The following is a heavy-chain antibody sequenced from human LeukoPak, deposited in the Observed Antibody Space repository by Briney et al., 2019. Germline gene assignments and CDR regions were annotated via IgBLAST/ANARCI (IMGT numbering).Heavy chain of an antibody. V-gene: IGHV4-34*01. CDR1: GGSFSGYY. Sequence: SETLSLTCAVYGGSFSGYYRSWIRQPPGKGLEWIGEINHSGSTNYNPSLKSRVTISVDTSKNQFSLKLSSVTAADTAVYYCARGRDYVWGSYRYLKPFDYWGQGTLVTVSS. J-gene: IGHJ4*02. D-gene: IGHD3-16*02. CDR2: INHSGST. CDR3: ARGRDYVWGSYRYLKPFDY.